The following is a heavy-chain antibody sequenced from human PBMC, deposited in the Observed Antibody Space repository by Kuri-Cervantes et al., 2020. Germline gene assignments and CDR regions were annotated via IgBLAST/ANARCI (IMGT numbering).Heavy chain of an antibody. V-gene: IGHV3-43*01. J-gene: IGHJ4*02. D-gene: IGHD2-2*01. CDR2: ISWDGDST. CDR1: GFTFSSYT. Sequence: GESLKISCAASGFTFSSYTMHWVRQVPGKGLEWVSLISWDGDSTYYADSVKGRFTISRDSSKNSLFLQMNSLRAEDTAVYYCAKAHSGRYCSSTSCFYFDYWGQGTMVTVSS. CDR3: AKAHSGRYCSSTSCFYFDY.